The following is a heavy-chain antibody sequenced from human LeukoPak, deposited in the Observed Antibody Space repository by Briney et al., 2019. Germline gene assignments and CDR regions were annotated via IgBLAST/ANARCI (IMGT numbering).Heavy chain of an antibody. CDR2: ISYDRSNK. CDR3: AKAYDSSGLDAFDI. V-gene: IGHV3-30*18. J-gene: IGHJ3*02. Sequence: CAXXGXTXSXXGMXWXXXXXXXGXXXXXVISYDRSNKYYADSVKGRFTISRDNSKNTLYLQMNSLRAEDTAVYYCAKAYDSSGLDAFDIWGQGTMVTVSS. CDR1: GXTXSXXG. D-gene: IGHD3-22*01.